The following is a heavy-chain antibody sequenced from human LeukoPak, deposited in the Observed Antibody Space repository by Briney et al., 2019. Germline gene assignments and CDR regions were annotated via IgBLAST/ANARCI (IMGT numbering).Heavy chain of an antibody. CDR2: IYPGDSDT. Sequence: GESLKISCQGSGYSFSNYWIAWVRQMPGKGLEWMGIIYPGDSDTRYTPSFQGQVTISADKSISTAYLQWSSLKASDTAVFYCARLLKMGATNSPFDYWGQGTLVTVSS. D-gene: IGHD1-26*01. J-gene: IGHJ4*02. CDR3: ARLLKMGATNSPFDY. CDR1: GYSFSNYW. V-gene: IGHV5-51*01.